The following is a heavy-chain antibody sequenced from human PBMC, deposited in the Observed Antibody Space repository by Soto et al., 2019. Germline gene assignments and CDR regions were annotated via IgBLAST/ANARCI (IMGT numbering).Heavy chain of an antibody. J-gene: IGHJ6*02. CDR1: GHTVSTNY. CDR3: ARDYDTSRGDWAYYGIDV. Sequence: EVQLVESGGGLVQPGGSLRISCAASGHTVSTNYMSWVRQAPGKGLEWVSIIYYGGTTYYADSVKGRFTISRDDSKNTLYLQMHSLRAEDTAVYYCARDYDTSRGDWAYYGIDVWGQGTTVTVSS. CDR2: IYYGGTT. V-gene: IGHV3-66*01. D-gene: IGHD3-9*01.